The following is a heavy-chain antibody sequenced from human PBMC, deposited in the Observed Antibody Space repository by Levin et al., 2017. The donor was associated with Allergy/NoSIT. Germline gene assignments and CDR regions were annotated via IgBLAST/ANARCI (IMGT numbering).Heavy chain of an antibody. CDR2: IDSGGAYT. CDR1: GFTFGDYY. J-gene: IGHJ4*02. V-gene: IGHV3-11*03. D-gene: IGHD3-22*01. CDR3: ASRGPDSSGYYYDY. Sequence: MSGGSLRLSCVGSGFTFGDYYIHWIRQAPGKGLEWVSYIDSGGAYTNYADSVKGRFTISRDNAKNSVYLQMNSLRAEDTAVYYCASRGPDSSGYYYDYWGRGMLVTVSS.